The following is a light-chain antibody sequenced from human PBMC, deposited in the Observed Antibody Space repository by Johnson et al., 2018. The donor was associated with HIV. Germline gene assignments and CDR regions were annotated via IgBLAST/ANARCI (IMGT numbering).Light chain of an antibody. CDR3: GTWDSSLSTPDYV. J-gene: IGLJ1*01. CDR2: NND. Sequence: QAVLTQPPSVSAAPGQKVTISCSGTSSTIGNNYVSWYQHPPGTAPKVLIYNNDKRPPGIPARFPASTSGTSPTLRLPGLPTGAEADYYCGTWDSSLSTPDYVFGAGTKVTVL. CDR1: SSTIGNNY. V-gene: IGLV1-51*01.